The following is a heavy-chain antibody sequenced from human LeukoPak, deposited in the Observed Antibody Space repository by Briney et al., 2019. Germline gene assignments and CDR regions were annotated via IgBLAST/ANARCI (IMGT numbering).Heavy chain of an antibody. V-gene: IGHV1-2*02. CDR2: INPNSGGT. CDR3: AGWIQLWSYLDV. Sequence: GASVKVSCKASGYTFTGYYMHWVRQAPGQGLEWMGWINPNSGGTNYAQKFQGRVTMTRDTSISTAYMELSSLRSEDTAVYYCAGWIQLWSYLDVWGKGTTVTVSS. J-gene: IGHJ6*03. D-gene: IGHD5-18*01. CDR1: GYTFTGYY.